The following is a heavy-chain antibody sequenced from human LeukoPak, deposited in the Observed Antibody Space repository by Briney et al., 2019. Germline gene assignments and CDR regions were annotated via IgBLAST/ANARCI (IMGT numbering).Heavy chain of an antibody. J-gene: IGHJ4*02. D-gene: IGHD4-23*01. V-gene: IGHV3-30-3*01. CDR1: GFTFSNYP. CDR2: ILYDGSNK. CDR3: ARDLEAWVETTVFDY. Sequence: GGSLRLSCAASGFTFSNYPLHWVRQAPGKGLEWVAVILYDGSNKYYADSVKGRFTISRDNSKNTLYLQMNSLRAEDTAVYYCARDLEAWVETTVFDYWGQGTLVTVSS.